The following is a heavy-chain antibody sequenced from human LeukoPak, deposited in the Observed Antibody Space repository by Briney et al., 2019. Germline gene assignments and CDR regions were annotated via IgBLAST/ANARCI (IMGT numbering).Heavy chain of an antibody. CDR1: GDSVSSLSAA. D-gene: IGHD6-13*01. V-gene: IGHV6-1*01. CDR3: ARGVWQQLGGGYYYFGMDV. CDR2: TYYRSKWYN. J-gene: IGHJ6*02. Sequence: SQTLSLTCAISGDSVSSLSAAWNWIRQSPSRGLEWLGRTYYRSKWYNDYAESVKSRITINPDTSKNQFSLQLSSVTPEDTAVYYCARGVWQQLGGGYYYFGMDVWGQGTTVTVSS.